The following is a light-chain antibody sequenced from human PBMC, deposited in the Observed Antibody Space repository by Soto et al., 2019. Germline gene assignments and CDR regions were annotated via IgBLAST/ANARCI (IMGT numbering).Light chain of an antibody. CDR1: QSISSW. CDR2: KAS. CDR3: QQYDSYPLT. V-gene: IGKV1-5*03. J-gene: IGKJ4*01. Sequence: DIQMTQSPSTLSASVEDRVTITCRASQSISSWLAWYQQKPGKAPNLLIYKASSLESGVPSRFSGSGSGTEFTLPIRSLQPDDFATYYCQQYDSYPLTFGGGTKVEIK.